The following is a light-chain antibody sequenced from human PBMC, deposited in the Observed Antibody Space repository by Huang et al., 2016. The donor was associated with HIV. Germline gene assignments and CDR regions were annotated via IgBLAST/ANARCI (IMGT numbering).Light chain of an antibody. J-gene: IGKJ4*01. V-gene: IGKV3-11*01. CDR3: QQRAKGIS. CDR2: DAS. Sequence: IVLTQSPATLSWYPGERVTLSCRASQSADNYIAWYQQKPGQSPKLLIYDASNRAAGTPVRVSGSGSGTDFSLTISSLESEDLAVYYCQQRAKGISFGGGTKLEFK. CDR1: QSADNY.